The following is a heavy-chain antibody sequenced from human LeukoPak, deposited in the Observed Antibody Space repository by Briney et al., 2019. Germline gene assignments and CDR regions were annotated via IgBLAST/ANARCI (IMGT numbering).Heavy chain of an antibody. CDR2: INPNSGGT. D-gene: IGHD2-15*01. J-gene: IGHJ4*02. Sequence: GASVKVSCKASGYTFTGYYMHWVRQAPGQGLEWMGWINPNSGGTNYAQKFQGRVTMTRDTSNSTAYMELSRLRSDATAVYYCARGRLRLSGGGFHYWGQGTLVTVSS. V-gene: IGHV1-2*02. CDR1: GYTFTGYY. CDR3: ARGRLRLSGGGFHY.